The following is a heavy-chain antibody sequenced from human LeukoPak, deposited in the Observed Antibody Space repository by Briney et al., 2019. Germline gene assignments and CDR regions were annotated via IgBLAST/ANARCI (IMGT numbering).Heavy chain of an antibody. J-gene: IGHJ4*02. D-gene: IGHD4-17*01. CDR2: INPNSGGT. CDR3: ARVDYGDYAIDY. V-gene: IGHV1-2*02. Sequence: ASVKVSCMASGYTFIWYLMNWVRQAPGQGLAWMGWINPNSGGTNYAQKFQGRVTMTRDTSISTAYMELSRLRSDDTAVYYCARVDYGDYAIDYWGQGTLVTVSS. CDR1: GYTFIWYL.